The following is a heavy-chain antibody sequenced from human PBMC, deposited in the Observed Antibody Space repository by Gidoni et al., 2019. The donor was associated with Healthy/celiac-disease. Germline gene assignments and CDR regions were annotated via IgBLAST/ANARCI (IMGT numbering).Heavy chain of an antibody. CDR3: AKAERGYSSSWYEERYGMDV. Sequence: EVQLVESGGGLVQPGRSLRLSCAASGFTFADYALHWVRQAPGKGLEWVSGISWNSGSIGYADSVKGRFTISRDNAKNSLYLQMNSLRAEDTALYHCAKAERGYSSSWYEERYGMDVWGQGTTVTVSS. V-gene: IGHV3-9*01. J-gene: IGHJ6*02. CDR2: ISWNSGSI. D-gene: IGHD6-13*01. CDR1: GFTFADYA.